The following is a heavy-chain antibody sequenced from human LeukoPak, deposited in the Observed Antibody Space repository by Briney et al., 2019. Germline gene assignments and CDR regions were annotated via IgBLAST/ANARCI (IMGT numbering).Heavy chain of an antibody. CDR3: AKVVTIFGVAYGGVDY. CDR1: GFTFSSYA. D-gene: IGHD3-3*01. V-gene: IGHV3-23*01. CDR2: ISGSGGST. J-gene: IGHJ4*02. Sequence: PGGSLRLSCAASGFTFSSYAMSWARQAPGKGLEWVSAISGSGGSTYYADSVKGRFTISRDNSKNTLYLQMNSLRAEDTAVYYCAKVVTIFGVAYGGVDYWGQGTLVTVSS.